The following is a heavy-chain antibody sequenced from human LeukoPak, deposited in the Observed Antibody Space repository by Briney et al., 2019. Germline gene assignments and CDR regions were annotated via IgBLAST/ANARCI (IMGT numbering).Heavy chain of an antibody. J-gene: IGHJ4*02. D-gene: IGHD3-10*01. Sequence: GGSLRLSCAASGFTFSTYGMHWVRQAPGKGLEWIGYISSSHSTIYYADSMKGRFTISRDNAENTLYLQMINLRAEDTAVYYCARLYYQLLPYFDYWGQGTLVTVAS. V-gene: IGHV3-48*04. CDR1: GFTFSTYG. CDR3: ARLYYQLLPYFDY. CDR2: ISSSHSTI.